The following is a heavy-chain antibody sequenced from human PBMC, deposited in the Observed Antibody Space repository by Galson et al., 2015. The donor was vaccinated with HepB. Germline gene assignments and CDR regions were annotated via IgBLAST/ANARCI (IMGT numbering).Heavy chain of an antibody. CDR3: ARSDDSGIVGATAKRPAFDI. Sequence: SVKVSCKASGGTFSSYTISWVRQAPGQGLEWMGRIIPILGIANYAQKFQGRVTITADKSTSTAYMELSSLRSEDTAVYYCARSDDSGIVGATAKRPAFDIWGQGTMVTVSS. V-gene: IGHV1-69*02. J-gene: IGHJ3*02. CDR1: GGTFSSYT. D-gene: IGHD1-26*01. CDR2: IIPILGIA.